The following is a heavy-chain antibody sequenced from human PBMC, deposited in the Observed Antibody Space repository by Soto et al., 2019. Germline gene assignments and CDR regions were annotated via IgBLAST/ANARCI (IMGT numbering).Heavy chain of an antibody. J-gene: IGHJ4*02. CDR3: SRGGRSWQPHEDY. CDR2: VSAYNGNT. Sequence: QVQLVQSGAEVKKPGASMKVSCKASGFTFTSYGISWVRQAPGQGLEWMGWVSAYNGNTHYAQKLQGRVTMTTDTSTTKAYMELRSLRADDTAVHYCSRGGRSWQPHEDYWGQGTLVTVSS. D-gene: IGHD2-15*01. V-gene: IGHV1-18*01. CDR1: GFTFTSYG.